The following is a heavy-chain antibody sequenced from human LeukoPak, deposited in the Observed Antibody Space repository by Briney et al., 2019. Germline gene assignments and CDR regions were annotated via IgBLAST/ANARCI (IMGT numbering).Heavy chain of an antibody. CDR1: GFTFSSYA. V-gene: IGHV3-23*01. CDR2: ISGSGGST. J-gene: IGHJ4*02. CDR3: AKAQFLGYSGYDY. Sequence: PGGSLRLSCAASGFTFSSYAMSWVRQAPGKGLEWVSAISGSGGSTYYADSVKGRFTISRDNSKNTLYLQMNSLRAEDTAVYYYAKAQFLGYSGYDYWGQGTLVTVSS. D-gene: IGHD5-12*01.